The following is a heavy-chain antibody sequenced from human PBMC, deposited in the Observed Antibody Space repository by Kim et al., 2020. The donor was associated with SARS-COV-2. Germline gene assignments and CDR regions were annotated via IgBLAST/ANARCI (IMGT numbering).Heavy chain of an antibody. CDR1: GGSISSSSYY. CDR2: IYYSGST. V-gene: IGHV4-39*01. J-gene: IGHJ4*02. D-gene: IGHD2-15*01. CDR3: ARPHRGGNADFDY. Sequence: SETLSLTCTVSGGSISSSSYYWGWIRQPPGKGLEWIGSIYYSGSTYYNPSLKSRVTISVDTSKNQFSLKLSSVTAADTAAYYCARPHRGGNADFDYWGQG.